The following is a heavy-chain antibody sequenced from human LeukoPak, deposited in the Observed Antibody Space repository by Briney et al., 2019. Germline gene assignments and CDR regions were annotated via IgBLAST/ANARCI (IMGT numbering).Heavy chain of an antibody. D-gene: IGHD3-22*01. Sequence: TTSETLSLTCAVYGGSFSGYYWSWIRQPPGKGLEWIGEINHSGSTNYNPSLKSRVTISVDTSKSQFSLKLSSVTAADTAVYYCARALSSGYYSLNYWGQGTLVTVSS. V-gene: IGHV4-34*01. CDR3: ARALSSGYYSLNY. CDR1: GGSFSGYY. CDR2: INHSGST. J-gene: IGHJ4*02.